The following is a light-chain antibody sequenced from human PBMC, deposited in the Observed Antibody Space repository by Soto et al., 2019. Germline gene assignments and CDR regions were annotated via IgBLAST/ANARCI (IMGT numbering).Light chain of an antibody. CDR2: GAS. J-gene: IGKJ1*01. Sequence: EIVLTQSPGTLSLSPGERATLSCRASQSVSSSYLAWYQQKPGQAPRLLIYGASSRATGIPDRFSGSGSGTDFTLTISRLEPEDFAVYYCQQQKTFDQGTKVEIK. V-gene: IGKV3-20*01. CDR3: QQQKT. CDR1: QSVSSSY.